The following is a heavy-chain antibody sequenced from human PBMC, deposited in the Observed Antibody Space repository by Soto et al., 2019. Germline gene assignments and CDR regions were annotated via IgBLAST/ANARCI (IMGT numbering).Heavy chain of an antibody. V-gene: IGHV3-30*18. CDR2: ISYDGRNK. Sequence: QVQLVESGGGVVQPGRSLRLSCAASGFTFISYGMHWVRQAPGKGLEWVAVISYDGRNKYYADSVKGRFTISRDNSENTLYLQMNSPRAEDTAVYYCAKDLYQIFGVVSVYYYYGLDVWGQGTTVTVSS. CDR3: AKDLYQIFGVVSVYYYYGLDV. CDR1: GFTFISYG. D-gene: IGHD3-3*01. J-gene: IGHJ6*02.